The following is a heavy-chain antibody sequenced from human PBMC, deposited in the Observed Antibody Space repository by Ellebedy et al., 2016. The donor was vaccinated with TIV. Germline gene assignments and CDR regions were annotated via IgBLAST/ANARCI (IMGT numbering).Heavy chain of an antibody. V-gene: IGHV3-66*04. CDR1: EFTVSYNY. CDR3: ARPSFYDVDLSGWYFDL. CDR2: IYTDDST. Sequence: GGSLRLSCAVSEFTVSYNYMNWVRQAPGKGPEWVSSIYTDDSTYYADSVKGRFTISRDNSKNTLYLQMNSLRTEDTAVYYCARPSFYDVDLSGWYFDLWGRGTLITVSS. J-gene: IGHJ2*01. D-gene: IGHD3-10*02.